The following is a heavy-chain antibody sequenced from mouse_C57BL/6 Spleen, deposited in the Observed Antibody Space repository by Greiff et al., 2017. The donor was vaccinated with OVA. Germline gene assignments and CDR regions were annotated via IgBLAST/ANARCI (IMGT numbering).Heavy chain of an antibody. J-gene: IGHJ1*03. D-gene: IGHD3-3*01. CDR3: TGTRAIWYFDV. CDR1: GYTFTDYE. CDR2: IDPETGGT. V-gene: IGHV1-15*01. Sequence: VQLQQSGAELVRPGASVTLSCKASGYTFTDYEMHWVKQTPVHGLEWIGAIDPETGGTAYNQKFKGKAILTADKSSSTASMELRSLTSEDSAVYYCTGTRAIWYFDVWGTGTTVTVSS.